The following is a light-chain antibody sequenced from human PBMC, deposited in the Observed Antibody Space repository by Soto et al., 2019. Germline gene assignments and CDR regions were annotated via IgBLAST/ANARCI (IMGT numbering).Light chain of an antibody. J-gene: IGLJ1*01. Sequence: SGLTPPPSLSGAPGPKVTISFTGSSSNIGAGYGLNWDHQLPGTAPKLLIHGNSNRPSGVPDRFSGSKSGTSASLAITGLQAEDEADYFCQSYDSSMSGYVFGTGTKVNVL. CDR2: GNS. CDR1: SSNIGAGYG. CDR3: QSYDSSMSGYV. V-gene: IGLV1-40*01.